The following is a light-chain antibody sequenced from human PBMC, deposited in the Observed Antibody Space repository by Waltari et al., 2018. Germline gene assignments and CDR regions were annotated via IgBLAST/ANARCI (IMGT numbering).Light chain of an antibody. CDR1: SSNIGNNY. CDR2: ENT. Sequence: QPVLPQPPSVSAAPGQRVTISCSEASSNIGNNYVYWYRQLPVTATNLLIYENTERPSGIGRRFAGSKSGTSATLDITGLQAGDEADYYCGTGDSSRSGAVFGGGTHLTVL. V-gene: IGLV1-51*02. J-gene: IGLJ7*01. CDR3: GTGDSSRSGAV.